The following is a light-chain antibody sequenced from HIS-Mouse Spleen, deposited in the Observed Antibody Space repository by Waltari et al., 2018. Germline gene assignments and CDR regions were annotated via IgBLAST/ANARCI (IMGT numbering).Light chain of an antibody. CDR1: SSDVGSYTL. CDR3: CSYAGSSTWV. CDR2: QGR. Sequence: QSALTQPASVSGSPGQSITISCTVTSSDVGSYTLVSWYQQHPGKAPKLMIYQGRKRPSVVSNRFSGSKSGNTASLTISGLQAEDEADYYCCSYAGSSTWVFGGGTKLTVL. V-gene: IGLV2-23*01. J-gene: IGLJ3*02.